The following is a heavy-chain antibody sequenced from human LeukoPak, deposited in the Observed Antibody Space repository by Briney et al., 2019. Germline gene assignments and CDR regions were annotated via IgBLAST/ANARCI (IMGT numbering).Heavy chain of an antibody. CDR3: ARGDSRLPY. D-gene: IGHD5-18*01. Sequence: GGSLRLSCAASGFTFSSHAMSWVRQAPGKGLEWVSVISGSGSSTYYADSVKGRFTISRDNAKNTLYLQMNSLRAEDTAVYYCARGDSRLPYWGQGTLVTVSS. V-gene: IGHV3-23*01. CDR1: GFTFSSHA. CDR2: ISGSGSST. J-gene: IGHJ4*02.